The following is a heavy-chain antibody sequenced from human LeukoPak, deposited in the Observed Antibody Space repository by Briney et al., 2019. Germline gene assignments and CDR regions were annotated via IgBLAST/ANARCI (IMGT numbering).Heavy chain of an antibody. CDR1: GGSFSGYY. V-gene: IGHV4-34*01. Sequence: SETLSLTCAVYGGSFSGYYWSWIRQPPGKGLEWIGSIYYSGSTYYNPSLKSRVTISVDTSKNQFSLKLSSVTAADTAVYYCASSAAGDYFDYWGQGTLVTVSS. J-gene: IGHJ4*02. D-gene: IGHD6-13*01. CDR3: ASSAAGDYFDY. CDR2: IYYSGST.